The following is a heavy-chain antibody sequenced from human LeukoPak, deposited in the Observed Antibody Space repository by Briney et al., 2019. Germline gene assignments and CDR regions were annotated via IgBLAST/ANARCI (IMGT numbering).Heavy chain of an antibody. CDR2: IYYSGST. V-gene: IGHV4-59*01. Sequence: SETLSLTCTVSGDSIRRYYWSWIRQPPGKGLEWIGYIYYSGSTKYNPSLKSRVTISVDTSKNQFSLKLSSVTAADTAVYYCAREASGPRWFDPWGQGTLVTVSS. CDR3: AREASGPRWFDP. J-gene: IGHJ5*02. CDR1: GDSIRRYY. D-gene: IGHD3-10*01.